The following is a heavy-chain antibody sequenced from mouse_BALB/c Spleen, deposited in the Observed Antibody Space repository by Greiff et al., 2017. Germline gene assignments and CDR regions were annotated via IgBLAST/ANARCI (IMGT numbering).Heavy chain of an antibody. J-gene: IGHJ4*01. CDR2: ISDGGSYT. D-gene: IGHD2-12*01. V-gene: IGHV5-4*02. CDR3: ARLRLDYYAMDY. Sequence: EVKVEESGGGLVKPGGSLKLSCAASGFTFSDYYMYWVRQTPEKRLEWVATISDGGSYTYYPDSVKGRFTISRDNAKNNLYLQMSSLKSEDTAMYYCARLRLDYYAMDYWGQGTSGTVSS. CDR1: GFTFSDYY.